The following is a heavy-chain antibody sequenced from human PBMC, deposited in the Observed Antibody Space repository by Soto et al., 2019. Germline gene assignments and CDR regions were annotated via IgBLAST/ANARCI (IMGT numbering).Heavy chain of an antibody. V-gene: IGHV1-24*01. CDR2: FDPEDGET. Sequence: ASVKVSCKVSGYTVTELSIHWVRQAPGKGLEWMGGFDPEDGETIYAQKFQGRVTMTEDTSTDTAYMELSSLRSEDTAVYYCATAVDTAMARRFDYWGQGTLVTVSS. CDR1: GYTVTELS. D-gene: IGHD5-18*01. CDR3: ATAVDTAMARRFDY. J-gene: IGHJ4*02.